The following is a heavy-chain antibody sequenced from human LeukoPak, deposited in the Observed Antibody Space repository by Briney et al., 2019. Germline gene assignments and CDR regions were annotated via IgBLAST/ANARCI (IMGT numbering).Heavy chain of an antibody. CDR1: GYSISSGYY. CDR3: ARDVTDYDFWSGYYIAYYFDY. J-gene: IGHJ4*02. D-gene: IGHD3-3*01. Sequence: PSETLSLTCTVSGYSISSGYYWGWIRQPPGKGLEWIGSIYHSGSTYYNPSLKSRVTISVDTSKNQFSLKLSSVTAADTAVYYCARDVTDYDFWSGYYIAYYFDYWGQGTLVTVSS. CDR2: IYHSGST. V-gene: IGHV4-38-2*02.